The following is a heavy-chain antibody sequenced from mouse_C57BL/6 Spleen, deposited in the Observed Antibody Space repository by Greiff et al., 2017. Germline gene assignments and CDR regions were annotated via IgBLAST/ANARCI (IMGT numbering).Heavy chain of an antibody. Sequence: QVQLQQSGPELVKPGASVKISCKASGYAFSSSWMNWVKQRPGQGLEWIGRIYPGDGDTNYNGKFKGKATLTADKSSSTAYMQLSILTSEDSAVYFCARPVVATDAMDYWGQGTSVTVSS. CDR2: IYPGDGDT. CDR3: ARPVVATDAMDY. V-gene: IGHV1-82*01. J-gene: IGHJ4*01. D-gene: IGHD1-1*01. CDR1: GYAFSSSW.